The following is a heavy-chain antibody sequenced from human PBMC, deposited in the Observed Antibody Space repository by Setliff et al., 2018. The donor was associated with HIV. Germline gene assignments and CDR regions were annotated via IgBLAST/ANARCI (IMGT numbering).Heavy chain of an antibody. CDR3: ARDMFEIWERSLAKGDEFDP. J-gene: IGHJ5*02. D-gene: IGHD3-10*02. CDR2: INPNSGDT. V-gene: IGHV1-2*02. Sequence: ASVKVSCKASGYTFIGHYIHWVRQAPGQGLEWMGWINPNSGDTKYAQKFQDRVSLTRDTSLSTACMELSSLTSDDTAIYYCARDMFEIWERSLAKGDEFDPWGQGSLVTVTS. CDR1: GYTFIGHY.